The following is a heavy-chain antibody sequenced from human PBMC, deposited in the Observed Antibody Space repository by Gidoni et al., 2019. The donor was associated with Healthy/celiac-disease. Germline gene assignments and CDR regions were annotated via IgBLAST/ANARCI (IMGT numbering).Heavy chain of an antibody. D-gene: IGHD3-22*01. CDR3: ARAPSSGSSP. J-gene: IGHJ4*02. CDR1: GGSISSYY. Sequence: QVQLQESGPGLVKPSETLSLTCTVSGGSISSYYWSWIRQPPGKGLEWIGYMYYSGSTNYNPSLKNRVTISGDKSKNQFSLKLSSVTAADTAVYYCARAPSSGSSPWGQGTLVTVSS. V-gene: IGHV4-59*01. CDR2: MYYSGST.